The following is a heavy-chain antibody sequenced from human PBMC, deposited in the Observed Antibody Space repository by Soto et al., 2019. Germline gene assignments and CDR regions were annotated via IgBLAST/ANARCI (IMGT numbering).Heavy chain of an antibody. D-gene: IGHD6-19*01. Sequence: EVQLLESGGGLVQPGGSLRLSCAASGFTFSSYAMSWVRQAPGKGLEWVSAISGSGGSTYYADSVKGRFTISRDNSKNTLYLQMNSLRAEDTAVYYCATDLLVIGGWYDYWGQGTLVTVSS. CDR3: ATDLLVIGGWYDY. CDR1: GFTFSSYA. CDR2: ISGSGGST. J-gene: IGHJ4*02. V-gene: IGHV3-23*01.